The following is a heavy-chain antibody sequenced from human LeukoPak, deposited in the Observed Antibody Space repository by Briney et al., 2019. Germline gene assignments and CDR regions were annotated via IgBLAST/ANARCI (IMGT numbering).Heavy chain of an antibody. CDR2: MNPNSGNT. Sequence: ASVKVSCKASGYTFTSYDINWVRHATGQGFEWMGWMNPNSGNTGYAQKFQGRATITRNTSISTAYMELSSLRSEDTAVYYCARGLFPPDPSSGWFSSKGSNWFDPWGQGTLVTVSS. CDR3: ARGLFPPDPSSGWFSSKGSNWFDP. CDR1: GYTFTSYD. V-gene: IGHV1-8*03. J-gene: IGHJ5*02. D-gene: IGHD6-19*01.